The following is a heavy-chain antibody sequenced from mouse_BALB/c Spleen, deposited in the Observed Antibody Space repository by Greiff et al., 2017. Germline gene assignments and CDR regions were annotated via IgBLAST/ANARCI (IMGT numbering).Heavy chain of an antibody. J-gene: IGHJ2*01. V-gene: IGHV1-15*01. D-gene: IGHD2-14*01. Sequence: QVQLKQSGAELVRPGASVTLSCKASGYTFTDYEMHWVKQTPVHGLEWIGAIDPETGGTAYNQKFKGKATLTADKSSSTAYMELRSLTSEDSAVYYCTRFYRSYYCDYWGQGTTLTVSS. CDR2: IDPETGGT. CDR1: GYTFTDYE. CDR3: TRFYRSYYCDY.